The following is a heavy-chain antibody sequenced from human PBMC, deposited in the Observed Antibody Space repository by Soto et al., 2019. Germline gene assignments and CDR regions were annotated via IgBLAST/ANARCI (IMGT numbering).Heavy chain of an antibody. Sequence: QVQLQESGPGLVKPSETLSLTCTVSGGSITNYYCSWFRQPPGKGLEWIGYINYDGYSAYNLSLMRRVTLSMVASKTQFSLMLESVTATDTAVYYCARHGFGPLHGLVDVWGPGTTVIVSS. CDR3: ARHGFGPLHGLVDV. J-gene: IGHJ6*02. D-gene: IGHD3-10*01. CDR1: GGSITNYY. CDR2: INYDGYS. V-gene: IGHV4-59*08.